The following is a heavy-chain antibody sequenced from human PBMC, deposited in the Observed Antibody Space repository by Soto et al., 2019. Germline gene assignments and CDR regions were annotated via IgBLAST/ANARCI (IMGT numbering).Heavy chain of an antibody. CDR1: GFNLSTYG. CDR2: ILYDGSKK. Sequence: PGGSLRLSCVASGFNLSTYGIYWVRQAPGKGLQWVAQILYDGSKKHYADSVKGRFTITRDSSKNTVYLQMDSLRVDDTAMYYCVRDLALMADYWGQGTLVTVSS. J-gene: IGHJ4*02. V-gene: IGHV3-30*03. D-gene: IGHD3-16*01. CDR3: VRDLALMADY.